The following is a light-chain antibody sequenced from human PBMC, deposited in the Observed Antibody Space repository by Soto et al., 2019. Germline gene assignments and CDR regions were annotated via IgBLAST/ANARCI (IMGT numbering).Light chain of an antibody. Sequence: DIVMTQSPLSLPVTPGEPASISCRSSQSLLHSNGYNYLDWYLQKPGQSPELLIYLGSNRAYGVTDRFSGSGSGTDFTLKISRVEAEDVGVYYCMQAVKTPPFGGGTKVEIK. J-gene: IGKJ4*01. V-gene: IGKV2-28*01. CDR3: MQAVKTPP. CDR2: LGS. CDR1: QSLLHSNGYNY.